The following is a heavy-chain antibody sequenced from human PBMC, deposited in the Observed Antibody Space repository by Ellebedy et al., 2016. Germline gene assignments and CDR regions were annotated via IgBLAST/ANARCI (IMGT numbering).Heavy chain of an antibody. Sequence: GESLKISCKGSGYSFTSYWIGWVRQMPGKGLEWMGIIYPGDSDTRYSPSFQGQATISADKSINTAYLQWSSLKASDTAMYYCARPYNSGSSHDALDIWGQGTMVTVSS. J-gene: IGHJ3*02. V-gene: IGHV5-51*01. CDR1: GYSFTSYW. D-gene: IGHD1-26*01. CDR2: IYPGDSDT. CDR3: ARPYNSGSSHDALDI.